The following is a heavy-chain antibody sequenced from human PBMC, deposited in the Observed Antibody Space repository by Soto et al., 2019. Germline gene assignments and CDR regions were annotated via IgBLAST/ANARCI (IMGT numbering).Heavy chain of an antibody. CDR2: VSAYNRNT. V-gene: IGHV1-18*01. CDR3: ARERKWESLPY. CDR1: GYTFRNYG. Sequence: QVQLVQSGAEVKKPGASVKVSCEAYGYTFRNYGITWVRQAPGQGLEWVGWVSAYNRNTNYAQKFQERVTMTTDTSTSTAYMELRILRSDDTAIYSCARERKWESLPYWGQGPLVPVSS. D-gene: IGHD1-26*01. J-gene: IGHJ4*02.